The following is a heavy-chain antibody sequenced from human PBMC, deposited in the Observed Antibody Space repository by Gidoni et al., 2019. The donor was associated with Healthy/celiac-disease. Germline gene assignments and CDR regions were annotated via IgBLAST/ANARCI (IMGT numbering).Heavy chain of an antibody. Sequence: QVQLQQWGAGLLKPSETLSLTCAVSGGSFSGYYWSWIRQPPGKGLEWIGEINHSGSTNYNPSLKSRVTISVDTSKNQFSLKLSSVTAADTAVYYCASGRKRCLQFLSRRWDYWGQGTLVTVSS. V-gene: IGHV4-34*01. CDR1: GGSFSGYY. CDR2: INHSGST. CDR3: ASGRKRCLQFLSRRWDY. D-gene: IGHD3-3*01. J-gene: IGHJ4*02.